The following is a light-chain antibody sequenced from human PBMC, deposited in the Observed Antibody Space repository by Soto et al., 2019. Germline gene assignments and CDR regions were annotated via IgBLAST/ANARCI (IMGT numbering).Light chain of an antibody. CDR3: QQSSNWPLT. CDR2: DAS. CDR1: QSVSSSY. J-gene: IGKJ3*01. Sequence: IVLTQSACTLSLSPGESATLSFMASQSVSSSYLAWYQQKPGQAPRLLIYDASNRATGIPARFSGSGSGTDFTLTISSLEPEDFAVYYCQQSSNWPLTFGPGTKVDIK. V-gene: IGKV3-11*01.